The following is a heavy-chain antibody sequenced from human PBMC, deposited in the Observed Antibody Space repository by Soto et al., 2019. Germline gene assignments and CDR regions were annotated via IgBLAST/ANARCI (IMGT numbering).Heavy chain of an antibody. V-gene: IGHV4-59*01. D-gene: IGHD3-22*01. CDR2: VYYSGST. J-gene: IGHJ4*02. Sequence: PSETLSRTCTVSGGAISSSHWGWIRQPPGKGLEWIGYVYYSGSTNYNPSLKSRVPISVDTSKNQFSLKLSSVTAADTAVYYCARASGGSGYYYDSSGQFDYWGQGTLVTVSS. CDR3: ARASGGSGYYYDSSGQFDY. CDR1: GGAISSSH.